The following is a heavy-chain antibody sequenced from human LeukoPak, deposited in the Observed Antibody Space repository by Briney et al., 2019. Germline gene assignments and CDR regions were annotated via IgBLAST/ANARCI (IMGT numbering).Heavy chain of an antibody. D-gene: IGHD3-10*01. V-gene: IGHV4-4*07. CDR1: GASISTWY. Sequence: SETLSLTCSVSGASISTWYWGWIRQPAGKGLEWIGRIYTSGSTNYNPSLKSRVTMSMDTSKNQFSLNLSFVTAADTAMYYCARVRGSYFDYWGQGILVTVSS. CDR2: IYTSGST. CDR3: ARVRGSYFDY. J-gene: IGHJ4*02.